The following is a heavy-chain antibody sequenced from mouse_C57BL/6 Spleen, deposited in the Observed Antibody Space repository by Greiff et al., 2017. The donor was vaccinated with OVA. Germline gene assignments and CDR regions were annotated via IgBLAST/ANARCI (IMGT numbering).Heavy chain of an antibody. Sequence: EVQLVESGGGLVKPGGSLKLSCAASGFTFSSYAMSWVRQTPEKRLEWVATISDGGSYTYYPDNVKGRFTISRDNAKNNLYLQMSHLKSEDTAMYYCASLLYDGYYYYFDYWCQGTTLTVSS. CDR2: ISDGGSYT. D-gene: IGHD2-3*01. J-gene: IGHJ2*01. CDR1: GFTFSSYA. V-gene: IGHV5-4*01. CDR3: ASLLYDGYYYYFDY.